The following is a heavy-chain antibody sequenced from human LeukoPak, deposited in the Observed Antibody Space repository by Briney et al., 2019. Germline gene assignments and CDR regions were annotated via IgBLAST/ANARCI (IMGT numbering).Heavy chain of an antibody. D-gene: IGHD1-1*01. Sequence: SETLSLTCAVSGGSIGSYYWSWIRQPPGKGLEWIGYIYHSGSTSYNPSLKSRVTTSVDTSKNQFSLKLSSVTAADTAIYYCARRTGTAYDYWGQGTLVTVSS. CDR3: ARRTGTAYDY. CDR2: IYHSGST. J-gene: IGHJ4*02. V-gene: IGHV4-59*01. CDR1: GGSIGSYY.